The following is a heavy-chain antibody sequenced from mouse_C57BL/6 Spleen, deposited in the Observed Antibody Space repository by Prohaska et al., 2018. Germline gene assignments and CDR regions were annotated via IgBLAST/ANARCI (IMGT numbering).Heavy chain of an antibody. CDR1: GFTFSGFW. CDR2: INSDGSAI. V-gene: IGHV11-2*01. Sequence: EVQLLETGGGLVQPGGSRGLSCEGSGFTFSGFWMSWVRQTPGKTLEWIGDINSDGSAINYAPSIKDRFTIFRDNDKSTLYLQMSNVRSEVTAAYLCMGYGKNWYLDVGGTGTTVTVSS. CDR3: MGYGKNWYLDV. J-gene: IGHJ1*03. D-gene: IGHD2-1*01.